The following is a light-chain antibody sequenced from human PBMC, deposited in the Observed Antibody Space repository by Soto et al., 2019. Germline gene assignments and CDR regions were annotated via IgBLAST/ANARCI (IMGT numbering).Light chain of an antibody. CDR1: QTISNTN. V-gene: IGKV3-20*01. Sequence: EIVLTQSPATLSLSPGEGAALSCRASQTISNTNLAWYLQKPGQAPRLLIHGPSRRASGIPDRFSGSGSGTDFTLTISRLEPEDFAVYFCQQYGTSPRTFGQGTKVDIK. J-gene: IGKJ1*01. CDR2: GPS. CDR3: QQYGTSPRT.